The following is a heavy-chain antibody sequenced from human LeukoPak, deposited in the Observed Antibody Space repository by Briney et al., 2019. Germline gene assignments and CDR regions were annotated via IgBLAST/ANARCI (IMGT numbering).Heavy chain of an antibody. CDR1: GGSFSGYY. Sequence: SETLSLTCAVYGGSFSGYYWSWIRQPPGKGLEWIGEINHSGSTNYNPSLKSRVTISVDTSKNQFSLKLSSVTAADTAVYYCARGPRYSSSWYSNWGQGTLVTVAS. V-gene: IGHV4-34*01. J-gene: IGHJ4*02. D-gene: IGHD6-13*01. CDR2: INHSGST. CDR3: ARGPRYSSSWYSN.